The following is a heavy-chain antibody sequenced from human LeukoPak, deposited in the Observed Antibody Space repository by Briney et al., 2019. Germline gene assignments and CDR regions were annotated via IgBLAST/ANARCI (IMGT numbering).Heavy chain of an antibody. Sequence: GESLKISCKGSGYSFTSYWIGWVRQMPGKGLEWMGIIYPGDSDTRYSPSFQGQVTISADKSISTAYLQWSSLKASDTAMYYCARHSFYCSSTSCPSPFDYWGQGTLVTVSS. V-gene: IGHV5-51*01. CDR2: IYPGDSDT. CDR3: ARHSFYCSSTSCPSPFDY. J-gene: IGHJ4*02. CDR1: GYSFTSYW. D-gene: IGHD2-2*01.